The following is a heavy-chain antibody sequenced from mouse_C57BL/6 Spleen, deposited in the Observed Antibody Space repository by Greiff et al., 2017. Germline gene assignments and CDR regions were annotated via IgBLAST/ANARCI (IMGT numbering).Heavy chain of an antibody. CDR1: GYTFTSYW. CDR3: ATYYCSDY. V-gene: IGHV1-50*01. Sequence: QVQLQQPGAELVKPGASVKLSCKASGYTFTSYWMQWVKQRPGQGLAWIGEIDPSDSYTNYNQKFKGKATLTVDTSSSTAYMQLSSLTAEDSAVYYCATYYCSDYWGQGTTLTVSS. D-gene: IGHD2-10*01. J-gene: IGHJ2*01. CDR2: IDPSDSYT.